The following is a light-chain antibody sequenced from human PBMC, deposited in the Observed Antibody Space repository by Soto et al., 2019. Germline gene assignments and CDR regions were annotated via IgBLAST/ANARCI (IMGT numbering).Light chain of an antibody. CDR2: DVN. Sequence: QSALTQPRSVSGSPGQSVTISCTGASSDVGGYNYVSWFQQHPGKAPKLMIYDVNNRPSGVPDRFSGSKSGNTASLTISGLQAEDEADYYCCSYAGSYTYVVFGEGTKLTVL. J-gene: IGLJ2*01. CDR1: SSDVGGYNY. V-gene: IGLV2-11*01. CDR3: CSYAGSYTYVV.